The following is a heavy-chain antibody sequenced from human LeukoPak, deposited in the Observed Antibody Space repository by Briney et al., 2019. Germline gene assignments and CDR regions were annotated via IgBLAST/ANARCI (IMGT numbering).Heavy chain of an antibody. CDR2: ISSSSSYI. CDR3: ARITDMVTFGGVIVLGDY. J-gene: IGHJ4*02. D-gene: IGHD3-16*02. CDR1: GFTFSSYA. Sequence: PGGSLRLSCAASGFTFSSYAMHWVRQAPGKGLEWVSSISSSSSYIYYADSVKGRFTISRDNAKNSLYLQMNSLRAEDTAVYYCARITDMVTFGGVIVLGDYWGQGTLVTVSS. V-gene: IGHV3-21*01.